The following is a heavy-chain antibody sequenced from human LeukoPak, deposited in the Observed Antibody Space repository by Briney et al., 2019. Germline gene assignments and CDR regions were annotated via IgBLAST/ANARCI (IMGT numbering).Heavy chain of an antibody. CDR1: GYTFTSYA. CDR3: ARGKITVVGTDAFDI. Sequence: ASVKVSCKASGYTFTSYAMNWVRQAPGQGLEWMGWINTNTGNPTYAQGLTGRFVFSLDTSVSTAYLQISSLKAEDTAVYYCARGKITVVGTDAFDIWGQGTMVTVSS. D-gene: IGHD6-13*01. J-gene: IGHJ3*02. V-gene: IGHV7-4-1*02. CDR2: INTNTGNP.